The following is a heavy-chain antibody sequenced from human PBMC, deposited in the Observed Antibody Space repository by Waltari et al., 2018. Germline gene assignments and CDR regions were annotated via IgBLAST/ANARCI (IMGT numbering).Heavy chain of an antibody. CDR3: ARKYSSSWYAVDY. V-gene: IGHV4-38-2*01. D-gene: IGHD6-13*01. Sequence: QVQLQESGPGLVKPSETLSLTCAVSGYSLSSGYYWGWIRQPPGKGLEWIGSIYHSGSTYYNPSLKSRVTISVDTSKNQFSLKLSSVTAADTAVYYCARKYSSSWYAVDYWGQGTLVTVSS. CDR1: GYSLSSGYY. J-gene: IGHJ4*02. CDR2: IYHSGST.